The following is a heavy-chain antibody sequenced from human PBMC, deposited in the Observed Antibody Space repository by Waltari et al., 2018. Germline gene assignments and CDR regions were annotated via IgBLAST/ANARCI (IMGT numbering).Heavy chain of an antibody. J-gene: IGHJ4*02. CDR2: FDPEDGET. D-gene: IGHD3-10*01. CDR1: GYTLTELS. CDR3: ATSRRYGSGSPLSDY. Sequence: QVQLVQSGAEVKKPGASVKVSCKVSGYTLTELSMHWVRQAPGKGLEWMGGFDPEDGETIYEQKFQGRVTMTEETSTDTAYMELSSLRSEDTAVYYCATSRRYGSGSPLSDYWGQGTLVTVSS. V-gene: IGHV1-24*01.